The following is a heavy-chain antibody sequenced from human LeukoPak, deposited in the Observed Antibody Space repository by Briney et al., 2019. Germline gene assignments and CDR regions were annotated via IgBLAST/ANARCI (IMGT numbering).Heavy chain of an antibody. CDR3: ASAVTPYYFDY. V-gene: IGHV4-34*01. Sequence: SETLSLTCAVYGGSFSDYYWSWIRQPPGKGLEWIGEINHSGSTNYNPSLKSRVTISVDTSKNQFSLKLSSVTAADTAVYYCASAVTPYYFDYWGQGTLVTVSS. J-gene: IGHJ4*02. D-gene: IGHD4-11*01. CDR2: INHSGST. CDR1: GGSFSDYY.